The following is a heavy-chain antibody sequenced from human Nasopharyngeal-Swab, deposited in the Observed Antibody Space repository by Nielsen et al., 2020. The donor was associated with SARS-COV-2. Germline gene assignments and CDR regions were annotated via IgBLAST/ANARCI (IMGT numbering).Heavy chain of an antibody. J-gene: IGHJ4*02. CDR3: AREVQLHFDY. V-gene: IGHV1-69*06. Sequence: VRQMPGKGLEWMGGIIPIFGTANYAQKFQGRVTITADKSTSTAYMELSSLRSEDTAVYYCAREVQLHFDYWGQGTLVTVSS. D-gene: IGHD5-18*01. CDR2: IIPIFGTA.